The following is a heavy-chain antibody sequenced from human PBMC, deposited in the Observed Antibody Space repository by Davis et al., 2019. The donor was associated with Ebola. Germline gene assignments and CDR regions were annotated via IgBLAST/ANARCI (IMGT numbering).Heavy chain of an antibody. V-gene: IGHV4-30-4*01. CDR1: AGSISSCAYY. CDR2: IYYSGST. CDR3: ARVGVLSFGELFWGPYGMDV. D-gene: IGHD3-10*01. J-gene: IGHJ6*02. Sequence: SETLSLTCTVSAGSISSCAYYWSWLRQPPGKGLEWIGYIYYSGSTYYNPSLKSPVTISVDTSKNQFSLKLSSVTAADTAVYYCARVGVLSFGELFWGPYGMDVWGQGTTVTVSS.